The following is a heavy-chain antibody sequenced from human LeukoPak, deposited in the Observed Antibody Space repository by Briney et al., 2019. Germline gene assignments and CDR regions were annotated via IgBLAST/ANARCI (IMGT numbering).Heavy chain of an antibody. CDR1: GFTFSIYW. CDR3: ARDEDWSGYYGAFDI. CDR2: INSDGSST. J-gene: IGHJ3*02. Sequence: GGSLRLSCAASGFTFSIYWMHWVRQAPGKGLVWVSRINSDGSSTSYADSVKGRFTISRDNAKNTLYLQMNSLRAEDTAVYYCARDEDWSGYYGAFDIWGQGTVVTVSS. V-gene: IGHV3-74*01. D-gene: IGHD3-3*01.